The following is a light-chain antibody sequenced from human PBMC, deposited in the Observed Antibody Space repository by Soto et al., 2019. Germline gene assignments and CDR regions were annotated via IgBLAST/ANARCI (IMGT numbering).Light chain of an antibody. CDR1: QSVSSSY. Sequence: EIVLTQSPVTLSLSPGERATLSCRASQSVSSSYLAWHQQKPGQTPRLLVYGASNRATGIPDRFSGSWSGTDCTLTISRLEPDDVAVYYCQQHGTSPITLGQGTRLEIK. CDR2: GAS. V-gene: IGKV3-20*01. CDR3: QQHGTSPIT. J-gene: IGKJ5*01.